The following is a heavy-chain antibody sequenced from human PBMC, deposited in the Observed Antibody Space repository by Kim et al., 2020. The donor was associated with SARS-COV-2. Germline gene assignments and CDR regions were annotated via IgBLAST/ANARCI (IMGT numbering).Heavy chain of an antibody. CDR1: GFTFSSSA. CDR2: ISGSGAAT. Sequence: GGSLRLSCAASGFTFSSSAMIWVRQAPGKGLEWVSAISGSGAATYYAASVKGRFTISRDNSKNTLSLQMNSLRAEDTAVYYCAKCTIGRQQSSGWCNWFDPWGQGTLVTVSS. V-gene: IGHV3-23*01. D-gene: IGHD6-19*01. CDR3: AKCTIGRQQSSGWCNWFDP. J-gene: IGHJ5*02.